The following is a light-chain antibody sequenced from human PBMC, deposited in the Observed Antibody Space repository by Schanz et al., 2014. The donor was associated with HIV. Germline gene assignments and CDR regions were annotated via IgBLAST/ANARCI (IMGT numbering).Light chain of an antibody. V-gene: IGKV3-20*01. Sequence: EIVLTQSPGTLSLSPGERATLSCRASQSVSSTYLAWYQQKPGQAPRLLIYGPSSRATGIPDRFSGGGSGTDFTLTINSLEPEDFALYYCQQGGSWPLTFGGGTTVEIK. J-gene: IGKJ4*01. CDR1: QSVSSTY. CDR2: GPS. CDR3: QQGGSWPLT.